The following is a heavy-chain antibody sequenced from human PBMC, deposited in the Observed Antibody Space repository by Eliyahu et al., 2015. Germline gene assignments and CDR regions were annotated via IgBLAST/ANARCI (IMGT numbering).Heavy chain of an antibody. CDR3: ASPGYKSGAWRFDY. V-gene: IGHV3-66*01. Sequence: EVQLVESGGGLVQPGGSLXLSCTASXXXVNAAYLIWVRQAPGKGPEWVSLIYPDGKTYYRYSVKGRFTVSRDISNNALYLQMNTLRADDTAVYYCASPGYKSGAWRFDYWGQGALVTVSS. D-gene: IGHD5-12*01. CDR1: XXXVNAAY. J-gene: IGHJ4*02. CDR2: IYPDGKT.